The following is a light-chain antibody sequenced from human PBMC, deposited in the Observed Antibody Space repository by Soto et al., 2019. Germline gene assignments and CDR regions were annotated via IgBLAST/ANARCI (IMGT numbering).Light chain of an antibody. CDR2: SNN. J-gene: IGLJ3*02. CDR3: AAWDDSLDGPV. CDR1: SSNIGSNT. V-gene: IGLV1-44*01. Sequence: QPVLTQPPSASGAPGQRVTISGYGSSSNIGSNTVHWYQQFPGTDPIVLMYSNNRRPSGVPDRFSGSKSGTSVFLAISGLQSDDEADYYCAAWDDSLDGPVFGGGTKLTVL.